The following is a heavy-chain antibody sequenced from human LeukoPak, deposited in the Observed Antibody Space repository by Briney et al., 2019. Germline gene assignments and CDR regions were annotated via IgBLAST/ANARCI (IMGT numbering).Heavy chain of an antibody. D-gene: IGHD3-22*01. Sequence: ASVKVSCKASGYTFTGYYMHWVQQAPGQGLEWMGWINPNSGGTNYAQKFQGRVTMTRDTSISTAYMELSRLRSDDTAVYYCARDIRGSSGYSNSNYWGQGTLVTVSS. CDR2: INPNSGGT. V-gene: IGHV1-2*02. CDR3: ARDIRGSSGYSNSNY. J-gene: IGHJ4*02. CDR1: GYTFTGYY.